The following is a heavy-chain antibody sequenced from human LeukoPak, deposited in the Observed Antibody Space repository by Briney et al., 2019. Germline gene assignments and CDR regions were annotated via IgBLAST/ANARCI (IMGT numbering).Heavy chain of an antibody. J-gene: IGHJ4*02. CDR3: ARVYVDTAMVTEGRYYFDY. CDR2: IYTSGST. V-gene: IGHV4-61*02. CDR1: GGSISSGSYY. D-gene: IGHD5-18*01. Sequence: SQTLSLTCTVSGGSISSGSYYWSWIRQPAGKGLEWIGRIYTSGSTNYNPSLKSRVTISVDTSKNQFSLKLSSVTAADTAVYYCARVYVDTAMVTEGRYYFDYWGQGTLVTVSS.